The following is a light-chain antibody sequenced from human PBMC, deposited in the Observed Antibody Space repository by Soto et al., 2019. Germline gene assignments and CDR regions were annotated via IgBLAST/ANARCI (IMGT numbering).Light chain of an antibody. CDR3: QAWDINTAV. CDR2: EDY. V-gene: IGLV3-1*01. Sequence: SYELTQPPSVSVSPGQTASMTCSGDKLGDKFACWYQQKPGQSPVLVIYEDYKRPSGIPERFSGSNSGNTATLTISDTQAMDEADYYCQAWDINTAVFGTGTKVTVL. CDR1: KLGDKF. J-gene: IGLJ1*01.